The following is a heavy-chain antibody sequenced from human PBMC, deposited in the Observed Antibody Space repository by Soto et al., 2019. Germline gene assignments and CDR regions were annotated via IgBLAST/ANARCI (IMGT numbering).Heavy chain of an antibody. CDR1: GGSVCSYD. CDR2: MYNSGST. Sequence: SETPALSCTVCGGSVCSYDWSGIRQHPGKGLEWIGYMYNSGSTIYNPSLKSRVTISVDTSKNQFSLKLNSVTAADTAVYYCARDLWGYCGADCYPLDVWGQGTTVTVSS. J-gene: IGHJ6*02. V-gene: IGHV4-59*02. CDR3: ARDLWGYCGADCYPLDV. D-gene: IGHD2-21*02.